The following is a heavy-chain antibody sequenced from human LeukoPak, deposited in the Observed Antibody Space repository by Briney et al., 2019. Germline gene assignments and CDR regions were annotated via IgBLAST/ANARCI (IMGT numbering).Heavy chain of an antibody. J-gene: IGHJ4*02. CDR1: GYTFTSYD. Sequence: VASVKVSCKASGYTFTSYDIYWVRQATGQGLEWMGWMNPNSGNTGYAQKFQGRVTMTRNTSISTAYMELSSLRSEDTAVYYCARVYYGSGSYYAYFDYWGQGTLVTVSS. CDR3: ARVYYGSGSYYAYFDY. D-gene: IGHD3-10*01. V-gene: IGHV1-8*01. CDR2: MNPNSGNT.